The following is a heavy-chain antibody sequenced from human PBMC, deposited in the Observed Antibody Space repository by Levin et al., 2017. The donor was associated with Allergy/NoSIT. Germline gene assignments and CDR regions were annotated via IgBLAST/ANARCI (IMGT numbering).Heavy chain of an antibody. CDR1: GFTFSSYG. D-gene: IGHD2-15*01. V-gene: IGHV3-30*18. CDR2: ISYDGSNK. J-gene: IGHJ3*02. CDR3: AKSRRLGYCSGGSCYRRVDAFDI. Sequence: LSLTCAASGFTFSSYGMHWVRQAPGKGLEWVAVISYDGSNKYYADSVKGRFTISRDNSKNTLYLQMNSLRAEDTAVYYCAKSRRLGYCSGGSCYRRVDAFDIWGQGTMVTVSS.